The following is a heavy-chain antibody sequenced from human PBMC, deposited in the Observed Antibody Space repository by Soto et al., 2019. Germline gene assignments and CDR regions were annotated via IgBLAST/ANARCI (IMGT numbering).Heavy chain of an antibody. J-gene: IGHJ4*02. CDR2: ISGGGNDA. CDR1: GFTFSSYA. Sequence: EVQLLESGGGLVQPGGSLVLSCAASGFTFSSYAMTWVRQAPGKGLEWVSSISGGGNDAYYADSVKGRFTISRDNSKNTLYLQMTSLRADDTAVSYCARSLFLASTDTEPFDYWGQGTLVTVSS. V-gene: IGHV3-23*01. CDR3: ARSLFLASTDTEPFDY. D-gene: IGHD3-3*02.